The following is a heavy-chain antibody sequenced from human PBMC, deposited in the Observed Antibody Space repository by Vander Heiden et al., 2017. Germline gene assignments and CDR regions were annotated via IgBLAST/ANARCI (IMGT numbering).Heavy chain of an antibody. CDR2: ISSSVSSRYI. V-gene: IGHV3-21*01. J-gene: IGHJ2*01. CDR1: GFTFSSYS. CDR3: ARDLGNYGDYINWYFDL. D-gene: IGHD4-17*01. Sequence: EVQLVESGGGLVKPGGSLRLSCAASGFTFSSYSMNWVRQAPGKGLEWVSCISSSVSSRYIYYAGSVKGRFTISRDNAKNSLYLQMNSLRAEDTAVYYCARDLGNYGDYINWYFDLWGRGTLVTVSS.